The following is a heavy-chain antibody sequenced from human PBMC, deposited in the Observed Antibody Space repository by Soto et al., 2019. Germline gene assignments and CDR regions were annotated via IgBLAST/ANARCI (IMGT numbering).Heavy chain of an antibody. J-gene: IGHJ4*02. CDR2: IYYSGST. D-gene: IGHD5-12*01. V-gene: IGHV4-59*04. CDR3: ATVGVYGGYGIDY. Sequence: SETLSLTCTVSGGSISSYYWSWIRQPPGKGLEWIGYIYYSGSTYYNPSLKSRVTISVDTSKNQFSLKLSSVSAADTAVYYYATVGVYGGYGIDYWGQGTLVTVSS. CDR1: GGSISSYY.